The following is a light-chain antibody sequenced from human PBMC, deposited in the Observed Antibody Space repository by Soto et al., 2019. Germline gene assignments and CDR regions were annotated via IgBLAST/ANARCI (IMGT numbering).Light chain of an antibody. J-gene: IGKJ5*01. V-gene: IGKV3-20*01. Sequence: EIVLTQSPGTLSLSPWEGATLSSRSSQSVSSSYIAWYQQRPGQTPSLLIYGASTRATGIPDRFSGSGSGTHFTLTISRLEPGDFAVYYCQHFGGTTFTFGQGTRLEN. CDR2: GAS. CDR1: QSVSSSY. CDR3: QHFGGTTFT.